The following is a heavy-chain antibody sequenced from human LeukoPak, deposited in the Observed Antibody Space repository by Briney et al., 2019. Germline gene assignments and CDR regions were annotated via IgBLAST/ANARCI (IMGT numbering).Heavy chain of an antibody. CDR1: GGSFSGYY. CDR2: INHSGST. Sequence: SETLSLTCAVYGGSFSGYYWSWIRQPPGKGLEWIGEINHSGSTNYNPSLKSRVTISVDTSKNQFSLKLSSVTAADTAVYYCARGYSGYDWYFDYWGQGTLVTVSS. J-gene: IGHJ4*02. V-gene: IGHV4-34*01. D-gene: IGHD5-12*01. CDR3: ARGYSGYDWYFDY.